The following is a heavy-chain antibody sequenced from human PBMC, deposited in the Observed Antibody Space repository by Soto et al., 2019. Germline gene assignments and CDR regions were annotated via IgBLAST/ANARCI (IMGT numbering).Heavy chain of an antibody. CDR1: GFTFSTYW. Sequence: EVQLVESGGDSVQPGGSLRLSCAASGFTFSTYWMHWVRQAPGEGLVWVSRIKGDGSSTSSADSVEGRFTISRDNAKNTVYLHMISLRADDTAVYYCAGSAFHNYYVDSWGQGPLVTVSS. CDR3: AGSAFHNYYVDS. D-gene: IGHD3-3*02. J-gene: IGHJ4*02. V-gene: IGHV3-74*01. CDR2: IKGDGSST.